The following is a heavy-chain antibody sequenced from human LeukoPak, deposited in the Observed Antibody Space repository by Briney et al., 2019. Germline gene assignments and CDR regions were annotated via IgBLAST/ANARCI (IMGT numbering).Heavy chain of an antibody. J-gene: IGHJ6*03. CDR3: ARDSNDGGGAAGKTPYYYYMDV. Sequence: SETLSLTCTVSGGSISSSSYYWGWIRQPPGTGLEWIVNIFYSGSTYYSPSLRSRVTISLDPSRNQFSLKLNSVAAADTAVYYCARDSNDGGGAAGKTPYYYYMDVWGKGTTVTVSS. CDR2: IFYSGST. CDR1: GGSISSSSYY. V-gene: IGHV4-39*07. D-gene: IGHD6-13*01.